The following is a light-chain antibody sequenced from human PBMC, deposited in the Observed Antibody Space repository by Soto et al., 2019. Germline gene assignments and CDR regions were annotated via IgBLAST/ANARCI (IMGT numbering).Light chain of an antibody. J-gene: IGKJ2*01. Sequence: DIQMTQSPSTLSASVGDRVTITCRASQTISNWLAWYQQKPGKDPKLLIYKASTLESGVPSRFSGSGSGTEFTLTISSLQPDDFATYYCQQYNGSFGQGTKLEIK. CDR1: QTISNW. CDR3: QQYNGS. CDR2: KAS. V-gene: IGKV1-5*03.